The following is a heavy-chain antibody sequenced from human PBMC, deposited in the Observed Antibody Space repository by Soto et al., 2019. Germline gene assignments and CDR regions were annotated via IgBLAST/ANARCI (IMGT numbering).Heavy chain of an antibody. J-gene: IGHJ4*02. Sequence: GGSLRLSCAASGFTFSSYGMHWVRQAPGKGLEWVAVISYDGSNKYYADSVKGRFTISRDNSKNTLYLQMNSLRAEDTAVYYCAKDRGDLRGFDYWGQGTLVTVSS. CDR3: AKDRGDLRGFDY. V-gene: IGHV3-30*18. CDR1: GFTFSSYG. D-gene: IGHD3-10*01. CDR2: ISYDGSNK.